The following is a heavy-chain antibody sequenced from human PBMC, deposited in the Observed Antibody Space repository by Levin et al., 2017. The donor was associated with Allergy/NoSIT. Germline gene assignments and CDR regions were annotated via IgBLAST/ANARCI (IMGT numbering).Heavy chain of an antibody. J-gene: IGHJ4*02. V-gene: IGHV4-59*01. CDR1: GGSISSYY. CDR2: IYYSGST. Sequence: SETLSLTCTVSGGSISSYYWSWIRQPPGKGLEWIGYIYYSGSTNYNPSLKSRVTISVDTSKNQFSLKLSSVTAADTAVYYCARDFSAAGTGVYFDYWGQGTLVTVSS. D-gene: IGHD6-13*01. CDR3: ARDFSAAGTGVYFDY.